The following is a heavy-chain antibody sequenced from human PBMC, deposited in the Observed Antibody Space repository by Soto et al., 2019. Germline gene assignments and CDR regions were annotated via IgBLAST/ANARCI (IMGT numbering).Heavy chain of an antibody. V-gene: IGHV3-23*01. D-gene: IGHD6-13*01. Sequence: EVQLLESGGGLVQPGGSLRLSCAASGFTFSSYGINWVRQAPGKGLEWVSGVSGSGDCTHYADSVRGRFTISRDNPNNTLYLKKNSLRAEDTAVYYCAKQAPYSNSWYELDHWGQGTLVTVSS. CDR2: VSGSGDCT. CDR1: GFTFSSYG. J-gene: IGHJ4*02. CDR3: AKQAPYSNSWYELDH.